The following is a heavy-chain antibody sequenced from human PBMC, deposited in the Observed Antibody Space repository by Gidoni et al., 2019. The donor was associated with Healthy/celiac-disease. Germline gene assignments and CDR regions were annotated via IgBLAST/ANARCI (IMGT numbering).Heavy chain of an antibody. CDR3: ARVVDFWSGLTFDY. J-gene: IGHJ4*02. D-gene: IGHD3-3*01. Sequence: QVQLVESGGGVVQPGRSLRLSCAASGFTFSSYGMHWVRQAPGKGLEWVAVISYDGSNKYYADSVKGRFTISRDNSKNTLYLQMNSLRAEDTAVYYCARVVDFWSGLTFDYWGQGTLVTVSS. V-gene: IGHV3-30*03. CDR2: ISYDGSNK. CDR1: GFTFSSYG.